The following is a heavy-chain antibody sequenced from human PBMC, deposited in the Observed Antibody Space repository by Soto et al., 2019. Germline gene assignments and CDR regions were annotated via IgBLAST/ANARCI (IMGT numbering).Heavy chain of an antibody. D-gene: IGHD3-10*01. CDR3: VRGVLS. CDR2: IHHSGST. V-gene: IGHV4-31*03. CDR1: GGSISSGGYY. Sequence: QVQLQESGPGLVKASQTLSLTCNVSGGSISSGGYYWTWIRQHPGKGLEWIGNIHHSGSTFYNPSLKIRVSISVDTSKNQFSLKLSAVTAADTAVYFCVRGVLSWGQGTLVTVSS. J-gene: IGHJ1*01.